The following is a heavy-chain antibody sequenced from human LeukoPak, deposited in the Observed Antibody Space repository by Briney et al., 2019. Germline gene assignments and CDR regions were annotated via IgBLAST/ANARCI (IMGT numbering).Heavy chain of an antibody. D-gene: IGHD2-21*02. CDR1: GGTFSSYA. CDR3: ARGRCGGDCYSDYYYYGMDV. CDR2: IIPIFGTA. V-gene: IGHV1-69*01. Sequence: SVTVSCKASGGTFSSYAISWVRQAPGQGLEWMGGIIPIFGTANYAQKFQGRVTITADESTSTAYMELSSLRSEDTAVYYCARGRCGGDCYSDYYYYGMDVWGQGTTVTVSS. J-gene: IGHJ6*02.